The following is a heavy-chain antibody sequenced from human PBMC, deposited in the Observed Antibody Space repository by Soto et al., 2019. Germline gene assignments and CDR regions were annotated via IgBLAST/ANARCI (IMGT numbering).Heavy chain of an antibody. CDR1: GFTFSSYG. V-gene: IGHV3-33*01. J-gene: IGHJ4*02. CDR3: ARETIAVAGTRTYYFDY. CDR2: IWYDGSNK. D-gene: IGHD6-19*01. Sequence: VQLVESGGGVVQPGRSLRLSCAASGFTFSSYGMHWVRQAPGKGLEWVAVIWYDGSNKYYADSVKGRFTISRDNSKNTLYLQMNSLRAEDTAVYYCARETIAVAGTRTYYFDYWGQGTLVTVSS.